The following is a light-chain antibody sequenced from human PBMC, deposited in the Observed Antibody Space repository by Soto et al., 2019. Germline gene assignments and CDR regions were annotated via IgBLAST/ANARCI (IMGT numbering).Light chain of an antibody. V-gene: IGKV3-20*01. CDR1: QSISRTY. CDR2: ATS. CDR3: QQYRRSGT. J-gene: IGKJ1*01. Sequence: ENVLTQSPGTLSLTPGERATLSCRASQSISRTYLAWYQQKPVQAPRLLIYATSSRATGIPDRFSGSGSGTDFTLTISRLEPEDFAVYYCQQYRRSGTFDQGTKVEIK.